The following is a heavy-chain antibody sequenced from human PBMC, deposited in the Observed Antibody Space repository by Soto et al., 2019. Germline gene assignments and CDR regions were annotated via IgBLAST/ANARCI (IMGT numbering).Heavy chain of an antibody. CDR3: ARGRYGDY. D-gene: IGHD1-1*01. CDR2: ISAHNGNT. J-gene: IGHJ4*02. V-gene: IGHV1-18*01. Sequence: QVHLVQSGAEVKKPGASVKVSCQASGYAFTTYGITWVRQAPGQGLEWMGWISAHNGNTNYAQKLQGRVTVTRDTSTSTAYMELRRLRSDDTAVYYCARGRYGDYWGQGALVNVSS. CDR1: GYAFTTYG.